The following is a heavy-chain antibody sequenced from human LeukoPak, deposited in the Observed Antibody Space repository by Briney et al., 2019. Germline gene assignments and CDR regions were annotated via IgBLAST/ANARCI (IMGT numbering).Heavy chain of an antibody. CDR1: GGSLSGYY. J-gene: IGHJ4*02. Sequence: SETLSLTCAVYGGSLSGYYWSWIRQPPGKGLEWIGEINHSGSTNYNPSLKSRVTISVDTSKNQFSLKLSSVTAADTAVYYCARAPYSSSHYFDYWGQGTLVTVSS. V-gene: IGHV4-34*01. CDR3: ARAPYSSSHYFDY. CDR2: INHSGST. D-gene: IGHD6-6*01.